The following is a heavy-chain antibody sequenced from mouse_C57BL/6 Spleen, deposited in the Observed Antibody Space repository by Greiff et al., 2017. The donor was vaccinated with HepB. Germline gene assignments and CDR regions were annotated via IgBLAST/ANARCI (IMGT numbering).Heavy chain of an antibody. CDR3: ARWNDYADY. J-gene: IGHJ2*01. Sequence: QVQLKQPGAELVKPGASVKLSCKASGYTFTSYWMQWVKQRPGQGLEWIGEIDPSDSYTNYNQKFKGKATLTVDTSSSTAYMQLSSLTSEDSAVYYCARWNDYADYWGQGTTLTVSS. CDR2: IDPSDSYT. CDR1: GYTFTSYW. D-gene: IGHD2-4*01. V-gene: IGHV1-50*01.